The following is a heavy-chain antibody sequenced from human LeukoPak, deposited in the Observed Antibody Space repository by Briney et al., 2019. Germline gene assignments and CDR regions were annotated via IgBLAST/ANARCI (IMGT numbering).Heavy chain of an antibody. CDR3: AKLAAAASDY. D-gene: IGHD6-13*01. V-gene: IGHV3-23*01. CDR1: GFTFSSYA. CDR2: ISGSGGST. Sequence: GGSLRLSCAASGFTFSSYAMSWVRQAPGKGLEWVSAISGSGGSTYYADSVKGRFTISRDNSKNTLYLQMTCLRTEDTAVYYCAKLAAAASDYWGQGTLVTVSS. J-gene: IGHJ4*02.